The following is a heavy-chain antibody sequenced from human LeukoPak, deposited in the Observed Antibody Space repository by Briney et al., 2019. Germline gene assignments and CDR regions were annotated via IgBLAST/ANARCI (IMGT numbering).Heavy chain of an antibody. CDR1: GFXFSSYS. Sequence: PGGSLRLSCAASGFXFSSYSMNWVRQAPGKGLEWVSSISSSSSYIYYADSVKGRFTISRDNAKNSLYLQMNSLRAEDTAVYYCARGSSRGYFQHWGQGTLVTVSS. CDR2: ISSSSSYI. D-gene: IGHD2-2*01. CDR3: ARGSSRGYFQH. J-gene: IGHJ1*01. V-gene: IGHV3-21*01.